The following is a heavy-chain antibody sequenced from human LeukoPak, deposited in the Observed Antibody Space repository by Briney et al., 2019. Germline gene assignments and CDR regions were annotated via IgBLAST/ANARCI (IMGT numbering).Heavy chain of an antibody. D-gene: IGHD4-17*01. J-gene: IGHJ4*02. Sequence: ASVKVSCKASGYTFTSYGISWVRQARGKGLEGMGWISAYNGNPKYAQKLQGRVTMTTDTSTSTAYMELRSLRSDDTAVYYCARDLSATVTTTDHHFDYWGQGTLVTVSS. CDR3: ARDLSATVTTTDHHFDY. V-gene: IGHV1-18*01. CDR2: ISAYNGNP. CDR1: GYTFTSYG.